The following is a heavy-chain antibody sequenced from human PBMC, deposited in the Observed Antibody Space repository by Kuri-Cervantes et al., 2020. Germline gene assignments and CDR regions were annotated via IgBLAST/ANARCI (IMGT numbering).Heavy chain of an antibody. CDR3: ARESYGDYAPLYYYYYGMDV. Sequence: GESLKISCAASGFTFSSYWMSWARQAPGKGLEWVSVIYSGGSTYYADSVKGRFTISRDNSKNTLYLQMNSLRAEDTAVYYCARESYGDYAPLYYYYYGMDVWGQGTTVTVSS. CDR2: IYSGGST. V-gene: IGHV3-66*01. J-gene: IGHJ6*02. D-gene: IGHD4-17*01. CDR1: GFTFSSYW.